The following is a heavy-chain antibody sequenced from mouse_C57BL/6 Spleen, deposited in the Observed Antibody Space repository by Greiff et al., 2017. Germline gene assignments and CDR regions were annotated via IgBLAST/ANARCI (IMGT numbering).Heavy chain of an antibody. CDR1: GFTFSSYA. CDR3: ARDSSYWYFDV. V-gene: IGHV5-4*01. J-gene: IGHJ1*03. CDR2: ISDGGSYT. Sequence: DVKLVESGGGLVKPGGSLKLSCAASGFTFSSYAMSWVRQTPEKRLEWVATISDGGSYTYYPDNVKGRFTISRDNAKNNLYLQMSHLKSEDTAMYYCARDSSYWYFDVWGTGTTVTVSS. D-gene: IGHD1-1*01.